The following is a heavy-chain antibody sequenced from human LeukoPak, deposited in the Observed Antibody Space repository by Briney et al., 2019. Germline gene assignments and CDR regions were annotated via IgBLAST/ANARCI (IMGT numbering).Heavy chain of an antibody. J-gene: IGHJ6*03. CDR3: AREIITMVRGVIISLPATQRDIYYYYMDV. V-gene: IGHV1-18*01. Sequence: GASVKVSCKASGYTFTSYGISWVRQAPGQGLEWMGWISAYNGNTNYAQKLQGRVTMTTDTSTSTAYMELRSLRSDDTAVYYCAREIITMVRGVIISLPATQRDIYYYYMDVWGKGTTVTISS. CDR1: GYTFTSYG. CDR2: ISAYNGNT. D-gene: IGHD3-10*01.